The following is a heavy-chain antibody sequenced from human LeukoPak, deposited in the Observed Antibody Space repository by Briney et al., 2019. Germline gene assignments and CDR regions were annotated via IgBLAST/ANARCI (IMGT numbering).Heavy chain of an antibody. V-gene: IGHV1-69*05. CDR1: GGTFSSYA. Sequence: SVKVSCKASGGTFSSYAISWVRQAPGQGLEWMGGIIPIFGTANYAQKFQGRVTITTDESTSTAYMELSSLRSEDTAVYYCARGTLEWNWFDPWGQGTLSPSPQ. CDR3: ARGTLEWNWFDP. J-gene: IGHJ5*02. CDR2: IIPIFGTA. D-gene: IGHD3-3*01.